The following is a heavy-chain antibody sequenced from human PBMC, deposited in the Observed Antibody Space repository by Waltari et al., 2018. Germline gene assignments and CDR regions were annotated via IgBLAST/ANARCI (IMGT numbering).Heavy chain of an antibody. D-gene: IGHD3-22*01. CDR1: VFTFSSYG. CDR3: AKIGVSGYYGTDY. J-gene: IGHJ4*02. V-gene: IGHV3-30*18. Sequence: QVQLVESGGGVVQPGRSLRLSCAASVFTFSSYGMHWVRQAPGKGLEWVAVISYDGSNKYYADSVKGRFTISRDNSKNTLYLQMNSLRAEDTAVYYCAKIGVSGYYGTDYWGQGTLVTVSS. CDR2: ISYDGSNK.